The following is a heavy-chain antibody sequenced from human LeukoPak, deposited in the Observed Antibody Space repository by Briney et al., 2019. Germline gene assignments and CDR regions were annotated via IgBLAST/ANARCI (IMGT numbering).Heavy chain of an antibody. D-gene: IGHD6-13*01. CDR3: AKDSPRVKIGYSSTSAFFDY. CDR1: GFTFDDYA. Sequence: PGGSLRLSCAASGFTFDDYAMHWVRQAPGEGLEWGSLITADTTTTYYAHSVRGRFTISRDNTKNSLFLKMNSLTTEHTALYYCAKDSPRVKIGYSSTSAFFDYWGRGTLVTVS. V-gene: IGHV3-43*02. J-gene: IGHJ4*02. CDR2: ITADTTTT.